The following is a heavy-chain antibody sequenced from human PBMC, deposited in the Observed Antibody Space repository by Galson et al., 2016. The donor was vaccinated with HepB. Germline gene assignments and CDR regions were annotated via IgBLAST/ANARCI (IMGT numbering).Heavy chain of an antibody. D-gene: IGHD6-19*01. CDR3: ARGSNDWYGIDY. Sequence: SLRLSCAASGFTFSLYWMHWVRQVPGKGLMWVSRINNGGTYTNYADSVRGRFSIFRDYAKNTLYLQMTRLRAEDTAIYYCARGSNDWYGIDYWGQGTLATVSS. CDR1: GFTFSLYW. CDR2: INNGGTYT. J-gene: IGHJ4*02. V-gene: IGHV3-74*01.